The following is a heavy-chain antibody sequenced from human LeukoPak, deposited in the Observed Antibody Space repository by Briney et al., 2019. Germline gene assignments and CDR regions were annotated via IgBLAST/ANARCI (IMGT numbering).Heavy chain of an antibody. J-gene: IGHJ3*02. Sequence: ASVKVSCKASGYDFINYGISWVRQAPGQGLEWMGWRSIYNGNTDYKLQGRVTMTTDTSTSTAYMEVRSLRSDDTAVYYCARRGSGYLHDAFDIWGQGTMVTVSS. V-gene: IGHV1-18*01. D-gene: IGHD3-22*01. CDR1: GYDFINYG. CDR2: RSIYNGNT. CDR3: ARRGSGYLHDAFDI.